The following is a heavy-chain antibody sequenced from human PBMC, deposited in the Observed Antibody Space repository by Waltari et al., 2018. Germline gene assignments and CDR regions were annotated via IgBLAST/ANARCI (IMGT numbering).Heavy chain of an antibody. J-gene: IGHJ5*02. CDR3: ARLSGHSSSWYLKGHWFDP. Sequence: QLQLQESGPGLVKPSETLSLTCTVSGGSISSSSYSLGWIRQPPGKGLEWIGSIYYSGSTYYNPSLKRRVTISVDTSKNQFSLKLSSVTAADTAVYYCARLSGHSSSWYLKGHWFDPWGQGTLVTVSS. CDR2: IYYSGST. V-gene: IGHV4-39*01. CDR1: GGSISSSSYS. D-gene: IGHD6-13*01.